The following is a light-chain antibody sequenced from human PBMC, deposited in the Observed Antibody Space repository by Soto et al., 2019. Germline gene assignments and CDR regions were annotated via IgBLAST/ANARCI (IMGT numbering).Light chain of an antibody. CDR2: GAS. CDR3: QQYENSPIT. J-gene: IGKJ5*01. V-gene: IGKV3-20*01. Sequence: EIVLTQSPGTLSLSPGERATLSCRASQSVRSSYLAWYQQKPGQAPRLLIQGASSRATGIPDRFSGSGSGTDFTLTINRLEPEDFAVYYCQQYENSPITFGQGTRLEIK. CDR1: QSVRSSY.